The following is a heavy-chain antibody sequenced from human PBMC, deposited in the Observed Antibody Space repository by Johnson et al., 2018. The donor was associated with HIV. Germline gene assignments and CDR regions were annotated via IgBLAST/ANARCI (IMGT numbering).Heavy chain of an antibody. D-gene: IGHD2/OR15-2a*01. CDR1: GFSVSTYD. J-gene: IGHJ3*02. CDR3: ARDRSKGGAFDI. V-gene: IGHV3-13*01. Sequence: MQLVESGGGLVQPGGSLRLSCAASGFSVSTYDMHWVRQATGKGLEWVSAIGTAGDTYYPGSVKARFTISRENAKNSLSLQMNSLRAGDTAVYYCARDRSKGGAFDIWGQGTMVTVSS. CDR2: IGTAGDT.